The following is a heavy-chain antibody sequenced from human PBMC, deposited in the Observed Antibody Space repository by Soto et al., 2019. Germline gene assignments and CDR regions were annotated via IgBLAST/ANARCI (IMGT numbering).Heavy chain of an antibody. Sequence: VQLVQSGAEVKKPGSSVQVSCKASGGIFSTYSISWLRHAPGQGLEWMGGIIPIFGTPNYAPRFQGRVTITADESTTTSYMELSRRQSEDPAVYYDASYLDDYCSEYYGNSIDFWCQGALGTVSS. CDR2: IIPIFGTP. CDR1: GGIFSTYS. V-gene: IGHV1-69*01. J-gene: IGHJ4*02. CDR3: ASYLDDYCSEYYGNSIDF. D-gene: IGHD3-16*01.